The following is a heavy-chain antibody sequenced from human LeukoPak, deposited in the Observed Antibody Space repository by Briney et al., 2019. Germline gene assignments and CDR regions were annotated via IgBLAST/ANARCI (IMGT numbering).Heavy chain of an antibody. CDR2: IIPIFGTA. D-gene: IGHD6-6*01. Sequence: ASVKVSCKASGGTFSSYAISWVRQAPGQGLEWMGGIIPIFGTANYAQKFQGRVTITADESTSTAYMELSSLRSEDTAVYYCARTKYSSSGNDYWGQGTLVTVSS. CDR3: ARTKYSSSGNDY. CDR1: GGTFSSYA. V-gene: IGHV1-69*13. J-gene: IGHJ4*02.